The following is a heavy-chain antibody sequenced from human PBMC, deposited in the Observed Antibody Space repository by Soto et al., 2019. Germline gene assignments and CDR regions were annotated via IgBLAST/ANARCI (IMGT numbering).Heavy chain of an antibody. CDR1: GDSINSSHW. J-gene: IGHJ4*02. CDR3: AARHFWSRPWTDRRLDY. V-gene: IGHV4-4*02. D-gene: IGHD3-3*02. CDR2: ISHSGNT. Sequence: QVQLQESGPGLVKPSGTLSLTCVVSGDSINSSHWWNWVRQPPEKGLEWIGQISHSGNTSYNPSLTSRVTISVDKSKSHFSLKVTSVTAADTAVYYCAARHFWSRPWTDRRLDYWGQGTPVTVSS.